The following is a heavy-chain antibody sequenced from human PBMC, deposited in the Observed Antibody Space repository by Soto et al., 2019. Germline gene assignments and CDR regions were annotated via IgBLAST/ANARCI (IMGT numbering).Heavy chain of an antibody. CDR3: VRHDKAAVVSTGLDP. J-gene: IGHJ5*02. D-gene: IGHD3-22*01. CDR2: FYFGGNT. CDR1: GGSISSKSDY. V-gene: IGHV4-39*01. Sequence: LSLTCTVSGGSISSKSDYWGWIRQPPGKGLEWIASFYFGGNTYSNPSLKSRVTLSMGSSQNQFSLNLTSVTAADTAVYFCVRHDKAAVVSTGLDPCGQGILVTVSS.